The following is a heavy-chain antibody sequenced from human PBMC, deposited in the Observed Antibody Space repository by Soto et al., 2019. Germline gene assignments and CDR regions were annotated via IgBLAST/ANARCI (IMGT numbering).Heavy chain of an antibody. CDR1: GFTFDDYA. Sequence: EVQLAESGGGLVQPGRSLRLSCAASGFTFDDYAMHWVRQAPGKGLEGVSGISWNSGSIGYADSVKGRFTMSRDNAKNSLYLQMNSLRAEDTALYYCAKDGVKWFPGEALRGEFDPWGQGALVSVSS. CDR2: ISWNSGSI. CDR3: AKDGVKWFPGEALRGEFDP. J-gene: IGHJ5*02. V-gene: IGHV3-9*01. D-gene: IGHD1-26*01.